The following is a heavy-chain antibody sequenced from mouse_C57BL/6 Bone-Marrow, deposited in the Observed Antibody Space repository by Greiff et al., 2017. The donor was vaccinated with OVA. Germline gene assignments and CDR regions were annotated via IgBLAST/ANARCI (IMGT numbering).Heavy chain of an antibody. CDR2: INHSSGYT. Sequence: VQLQQSGAELAKPGASVKLSCKASGYTFTSYWMHWVKQRPGQGLEWIGYINHSSGYTKYNQKFKDKATLTADKSSSTAYMQLSSLTYEDSAVSYCSREGVYDYDVHWYFDVWGTGTTVTVSS. CDR3: SREGVYDYDVHWYFDV. D-gene: IGHD2-4*01. CDR1: GYTFTSYW. J-gene: IGHJ1*03. V-gene: IGHV1-7*01.